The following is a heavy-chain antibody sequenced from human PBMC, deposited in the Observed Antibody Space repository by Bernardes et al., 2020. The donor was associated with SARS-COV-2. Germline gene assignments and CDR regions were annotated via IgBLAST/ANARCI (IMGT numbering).Heavy chain of an antibody. V-gene: IGHV3-30-3*01. CDR3: ASCRLTYYYDSSNSFDY. J-gene: IGHJ4*02. CDR1: GFTFSSYA. Sequence: GGSLRLSCAASGFTFSSYAMHWVRQAPGKGLEWVAVISYDGSNKYYADSVKGRFTISRDNSKNTLYLQMNSLRAEDTAVYYCASCRLTYYYDSSNSFDYWGKGPLVTFSS. D-gene: IGHD3-22*01. CDR2: ISYDGSNK.